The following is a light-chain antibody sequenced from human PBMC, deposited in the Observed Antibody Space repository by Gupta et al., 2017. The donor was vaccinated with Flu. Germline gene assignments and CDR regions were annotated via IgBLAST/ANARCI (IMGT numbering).Light chain of an antibody. CDR3: LQTTHWLYT. CDR1: PSRVHSDINSY. J-gene: IGKJ2*01. CDR2: KVS. Sequence: SSSMSSPSRVHSDINSYLNWYQQKPGQSPKRLIYKVSNRDSGVPDRFSGSGSGTDFTLKISSVEAEDVGVYYCLQTTHWLYTFGQGTKLEMK. V-gene: IGKV2-30*02.